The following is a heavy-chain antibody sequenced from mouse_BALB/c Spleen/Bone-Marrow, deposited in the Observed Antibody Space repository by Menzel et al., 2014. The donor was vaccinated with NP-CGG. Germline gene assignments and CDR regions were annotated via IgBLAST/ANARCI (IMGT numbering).Heavy chain of an antibody. CDR2: IYPGSGNT. Sequence: LQQSGSELVRPGASVKLSCKASGYTFTTYWIHWVKPRHGQGLEWIGNIYPGSGNTNYGEKFKTKGTLTVDTSSSTAYMHLSSLTSEDSAVYYCTRWNGHYEGFAYWGQGTLVTVSA. J-gene: IGHJ3*01. V-gene: IGHV1S22*01. D-gene: IGHD2-1*01. CDR1: GYTFTTYW. CDR3: TRWNGHYEGFAY.